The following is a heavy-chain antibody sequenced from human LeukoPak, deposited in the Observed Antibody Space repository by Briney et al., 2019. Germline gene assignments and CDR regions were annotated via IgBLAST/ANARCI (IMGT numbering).Heavy chain of an antibody. Sequence: MPSQTLSLTCTVSGASISSGSYYRSWIRQPAGKGLEWIGRIYTSGSTNYNPSLKSRITISVDTSKNQFFLNLSSVTAADTAVYYCARTSSRRIDPWGQGTLVTVSS. D-gene: IGHD6-6*01. CDR1: GASISSGSYY. CDR3: ARTSSRRIDP. J-gene: IGHJ5*02. CDR2: IYTSGST. V-gene: IGHV4-61*02.